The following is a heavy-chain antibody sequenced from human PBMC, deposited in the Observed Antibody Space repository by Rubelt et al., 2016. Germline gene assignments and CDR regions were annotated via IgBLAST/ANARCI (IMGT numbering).Heavy chain of an antibody. J-gene: IGHJ4*02. CDR2: FDPEAGET. V-gene: IGHV1-24*01. CDR1: GYTLTELS. D-gene: IGHD6-19*01. Sequence: QVQLVQSGAEVKKPGASVKVSCKVSGYTLTELSMHWVRQAPGKGLEWMGGFDPEAGETIYAQKFQGRVTMTEEPSTDTADMGLSSLRSEDTAVYYCATDSSSGWYYFDYWGQGTLVTVSS. CDR3: ATDSSSGWYYFDY.